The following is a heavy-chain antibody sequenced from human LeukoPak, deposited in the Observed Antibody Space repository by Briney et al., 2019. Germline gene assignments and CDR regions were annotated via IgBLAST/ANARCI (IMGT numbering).Heavy chain of an antibody. V-gene: IGHV3-30*03. CDR3: APGYYYFDY. J-gene: IGHJ4*02. CDR2: ILYDGGTK. D-gene: IGHD5-18*01. CDR1: GFSFSTYG. Sequence: PGGSLRLSCAASGFSFSTYGMHWVRQAPGKGLEWVALILYDGGTKYYADSVKGRFTISRDNSKNTLYLQMNSLRAEDTAVYYCAPGYYYFDYWGQGTLVTVSS.